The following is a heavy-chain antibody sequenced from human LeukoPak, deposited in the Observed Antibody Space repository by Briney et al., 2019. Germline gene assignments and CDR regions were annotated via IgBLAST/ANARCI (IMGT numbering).Heavy chain of an antibody. CDR2: INSDGSST. D-gene: IGHD6-6*01. CDR1: GFTFSSYW. J-gene: IGHJ2*01. CDR3: ARGGRSIAARIFWYFDL. Sequence: GGSLRLSCAASGFTFSSYWMHWVRQAPGKGLVWVSRINSDGSSTSYADSVKGRFTISRDNAKNTLYLQMNSLRVGDTAVYYCARGGRSIAARIFWYFDLWGRGTPVTVSS. V-gene: IGHV3-74*01.